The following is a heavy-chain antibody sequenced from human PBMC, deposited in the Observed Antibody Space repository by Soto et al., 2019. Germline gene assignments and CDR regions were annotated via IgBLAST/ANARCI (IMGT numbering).Heavy chain of an antibody. V-gene: IGHV3-11*06. D-gene: IGHD1-1*01. J-gene: IGHJ6*02. CDR1: GFIFSDYY. CDR3: ARDLAWKRGKVGRYYYGMDF. Sequence: QVLLVESGGGLVKAGGSLRLSCAASGFIFSDYYMSWVRQTPGKGLEWISYISTRSTYTNYADSVKGRFTISRDNTKNSLYLQMDSLRVEDTAVYYCARDLAWKRGKVGRYYYGMDFGGQGTTVTVSS. CDR2: ISTRSTYT.